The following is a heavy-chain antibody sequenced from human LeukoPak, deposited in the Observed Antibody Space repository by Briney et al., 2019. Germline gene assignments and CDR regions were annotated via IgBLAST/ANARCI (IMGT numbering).Heavy chain of an antibody. J-gene: IGHJ4*02. D-gene: IGHD1-1*01. CDR3: AREGGWNDFDY. CDR2: ISSSGSTI. CDR1: GFTFSNYE. V-gene: IGHV3-48*03. Sequence: GGSLRLSCAASGFTFSNYEMNWVRQAPGKGLEWVSYISSSGSTIYYVDSVKGRFTFSRDNARNSLYLQMNSLRADDTAIYYCAREGGWNDFDYWGQGTLVTVSS.